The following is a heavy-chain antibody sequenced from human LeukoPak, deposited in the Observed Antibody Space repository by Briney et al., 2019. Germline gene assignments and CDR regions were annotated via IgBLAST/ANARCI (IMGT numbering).Heavy chain of an antibody. D-gene: IGHD6-13*01. CDR3: ARAAAGTY. CDR1: GFTFSSYS. J-gene: IGHJ4*02. CDR2: ISSNGNTI. V-gene: IGHV3-48*04. Sequence: GGSLRLSCAASGFTFSSYSMNWVRQAPGKGLEWVSYISSNGNTINYADSVKGRFTISRDNAKNSLYLQMNSLRAEDTAVYYCARAAAGTYWGQGTLVTVSS.